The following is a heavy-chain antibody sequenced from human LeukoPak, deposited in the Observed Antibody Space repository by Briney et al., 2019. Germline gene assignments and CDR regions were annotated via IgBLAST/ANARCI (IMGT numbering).Heavy chain of an antibody. J-gene: IGHJ4*02. CDR3: ARAGVSPGIAAFDY. CDR2: INPSGSST. CDR1: GYTFTSYY. V-gene: IGHV1-46*01. D-gene: IGHD6-13*01. Sequence: ASVKVSCKASGYTFTSYYMHWVRQAPGQGLEWMGIINPSGSSTSYAQKFQGRVTMTRDTSTSTVYMELRSLRSDDTAVYYCARAGVSPGIAAFDYWGQGTLVTVSS.